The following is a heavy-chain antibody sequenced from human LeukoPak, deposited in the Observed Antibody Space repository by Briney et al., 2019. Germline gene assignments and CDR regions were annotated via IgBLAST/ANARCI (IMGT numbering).Heavy chain of an antibody. Sequence: ASVKVSCKAFGYTYTSYGIGWVRQAPGQGLEWMGWISAYNGNTNYAQKLQGRVTMTTDTSASTAYMELRSLRSDDTAVYYCARTRYCSSTSCYDYGMDVWGQGTTVTVSS. CDR3: ARTRYCSSTSCYDYGMDV. V-gene: IGHV1-18*01. CDR2: ISAYNGNT. J-gene: IGHJ6*02. D-gene: IGHD2-2*01. CDR1: GYTYTSYG.